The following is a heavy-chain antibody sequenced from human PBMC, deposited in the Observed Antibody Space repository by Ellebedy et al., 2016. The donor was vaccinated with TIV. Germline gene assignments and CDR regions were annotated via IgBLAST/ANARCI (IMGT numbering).Heavy chain of an antibody. V-gene: IGHV3-23*01. CDR2: ISGSGGST. D-gene: IGHD2-15*01. J-gene: IGHJ5*02. CDR1: GFTFSSYA. Sequence: GESLKISXAASGFTFSSYAMSWVRQAPGKGLEWVSAISGSGGSTYYADSVKGRFTISRDNSKNTLYLQMNSLRAEDTAVYYCAKGIYCSGGSCYRPNFWFDPWGQGTLVTVSS. CDR3: AKGIYCSGGSCYRPNFWFDP.